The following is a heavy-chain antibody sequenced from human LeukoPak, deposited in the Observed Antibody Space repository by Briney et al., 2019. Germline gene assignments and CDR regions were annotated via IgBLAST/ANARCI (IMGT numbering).Heavy chain of an antibody. CDR1: GYTFTSYD. V-gene: IGHV1-8*03. J-gene: IGHJ6*03. CDR3: ARESPGCYYYYMDV. Sequence: ASVKVSCKASGYTFTSYDINWVRQATGQGLEWMGWMNPNSGNTGYAQKFQGRVTITRNTSISTAYMEPSSLRSEDTAVYYCARESPGCYYYYMDVWGKGTTVTVSS. CDR2: MNPNSGNT. D-gene: IGHD6-19*01.